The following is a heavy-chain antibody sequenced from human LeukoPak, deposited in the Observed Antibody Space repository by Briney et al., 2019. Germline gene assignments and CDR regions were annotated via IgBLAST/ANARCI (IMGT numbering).Heavy chain of an antibody. Sequence: GGSLRLSCAASRFTLSSYALTWVRQAPGKGLEWVSSIHVSGYADYADSVKGRFTTSRDDSKNTLYLQMNSLRVEDTAVYYCARDPNGNYVGAFDFWGQGTLVTVSS. J-gene: IGHJ3*01. CDR1: RFTLSSYA. CDR3: ARDPNGNYVGAFDF. D-gene: IGHD4-17*01. V-gene: IGHV3-23*01. CDR2: IHVSGYA.